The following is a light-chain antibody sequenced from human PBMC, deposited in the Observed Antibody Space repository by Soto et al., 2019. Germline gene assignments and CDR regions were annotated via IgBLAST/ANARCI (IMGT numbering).Light chain of an antibody. CDR2: GAS. V-gene: IGKV3-20*01. Sequence: EIVLTQSPGTLSLSPGERATLSCRASQSVSSSYLAWYQQKPGQAPRLLIYGASSRATGIPDRFSGSGSGTDFPLTISRLEPEDFAVYYCQQYGSSLFTVGPGTKVDIK. CDR1: QSVSSSY. J-gene: IGKJ3*01. CDR3: QQYGSSLFT.